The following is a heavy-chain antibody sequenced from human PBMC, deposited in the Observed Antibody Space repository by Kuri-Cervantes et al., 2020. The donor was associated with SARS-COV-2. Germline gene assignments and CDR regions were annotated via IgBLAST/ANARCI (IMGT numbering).Heavy chain of an antibody. CDR2: IRSKAYGGTT. D-gene: IGHD3-10*01. CDR1: GFTFGDYA. CDR3: TRVKLLWFGEFS. V-gene: IGHV3-49*04. Sequence: GESLKISCTASGFTFGDYAMSWVRQAPGKGLEWVGFIRSKAYGGTTEYAASVKGRFTISRDDSKSIAYLQMNSLKTEDTAVYYCTRVKLLWFGEFSWGQGTPVTVSS. J-gene: IGHJ4*02.